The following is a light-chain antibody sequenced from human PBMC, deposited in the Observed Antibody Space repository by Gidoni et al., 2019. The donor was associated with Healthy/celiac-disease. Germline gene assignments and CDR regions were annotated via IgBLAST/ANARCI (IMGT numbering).Light chain of an antibody. CDR1: QSVSSSY. V-gene: IGKV3-20*01. J-gene: IGKJ1*01. Sequence: EIVLTQSPGTLSLSPGERATLSCRASQSVSSSYLAWYQQKPCQAPRRLIYGSSSRATGIPDRFSGSGSGTDFTLTISRLAPEDFAVYYCQQYGSSRWTFGQGTKVEIK. CDR2: GSS. CDR3: QQYGSSRWT.